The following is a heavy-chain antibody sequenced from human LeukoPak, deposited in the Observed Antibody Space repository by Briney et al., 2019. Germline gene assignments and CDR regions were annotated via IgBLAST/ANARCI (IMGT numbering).Heavy chain of an antibody. CDR2: IKEDGSEK. Sequence: GGSLRLSCAASGFSFSSHSMTWVRQAPGKGLEWVANIKEDGSEKYYVDSVKGRFTISRDNAKNSLFLQLYSLRAEDTAVYYCARGKCYFDYWGQGTLVTVSS. V-gene: IGHV3-7*05. J-gene: IGHJ4*02. CDR1: GFSFSSHS. CDR3: ARGKCYFDY.